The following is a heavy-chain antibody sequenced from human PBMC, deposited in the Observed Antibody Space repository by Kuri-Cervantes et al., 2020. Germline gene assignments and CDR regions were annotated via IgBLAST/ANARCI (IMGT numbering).Heavy chain of an antibody. J-gene: IGHJ4*02. Sequence: SETLSLTCTVSGGSISSGSYYWSWIRQPAGKGLEWIGYIYYSGSSYYNPSLKSRVTISVDTSKNQFSLKLSSVIAADTAVYFCAGYTSGSYYKGYFDNWGQGTLVTVSS. CDR2: IYYSGSS. V-gene: IGHV4-30-4*08. CDR3: AGYTSGSYYKGYFDN. D-gene: IGHD3-10*01. CDR1: GGSISSGSYY.